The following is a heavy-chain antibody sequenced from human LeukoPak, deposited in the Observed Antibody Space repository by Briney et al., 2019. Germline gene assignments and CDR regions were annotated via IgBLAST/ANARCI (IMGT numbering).Heavy chain of an antibody. Sequence: GGSPRLSCAASGFTFSSYSMNWVRQAPGKGLEWVSSISSSSSYIYYADSVKGRFTISRDNAKNSLYLQMNSLRAEDTAVYYCARDRITGTTGWFDPWGQGTLVTVSS. D-gene: IGHD1-7*01. V-gene: IGHV3-21*01. CDR1: GFTFSSYS. CDR3: ARDRITGTTGWFDP. CDR2: ISSSSSYI. J-gene: IGHJ5*02.